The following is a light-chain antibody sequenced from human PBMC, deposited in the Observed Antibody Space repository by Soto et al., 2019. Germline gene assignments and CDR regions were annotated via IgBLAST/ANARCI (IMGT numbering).Light chain of an antibody. V-gene: IGKV1-5*03. CDR2: KAS. Sequence: DIPMTQSPSTLSASVGDRVTITCRASQSISSWLAWCQQKPGKAPKLLIYKASSLESGVPSRFSGSGSGTEFTLTISSLQPDDFATYYCQQYNSYWTFGQGTKVEIK. J-gene: IGKJ1*01. CDR1: QSISSW. CDR3: QQYNSYWT.